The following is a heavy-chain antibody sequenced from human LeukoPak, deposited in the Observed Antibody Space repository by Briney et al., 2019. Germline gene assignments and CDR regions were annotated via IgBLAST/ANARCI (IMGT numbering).Heavy chain of an antibody. J-gene: IGHJ4*02. CDR2: ISSSATTI. V-gene: IGHV3-48*03. D-gene: IGHD6-19*01. CDR3: ASQYSSGWAIDY. Sequence: QPGGSLRLSCAASGFTFSSYAMNWVRQAPGKGLEWVCYISSSATTIYYADSVKGRFTISRDNAKNSLYLQMNSLRAEDTAVYYCASQYSSGWAIDYWGQGTLVTVSS. CDR1: GFTFSSYA.